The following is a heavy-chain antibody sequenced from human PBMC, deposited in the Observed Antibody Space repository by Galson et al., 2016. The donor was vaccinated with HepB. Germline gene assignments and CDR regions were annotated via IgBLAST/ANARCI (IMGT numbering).Heavy chain of an antibody. J-gene: IGHJ4*02. CDR3: ARGTETSWYGQFDY. CDR2: IWYDGSKK. Sequence: SLRLSCAASGITFSRHVMHWVRQAPGKGLEWVASIWYDGSKKYYGTSVEGRFTISRDNSKNTLYLQMNSLRVEDTAVYYCARGTETSWYGQFDYWGQGTLVTVSS. CDR1: GITFSRHV. V-gene: IGHV3-33*01. D-gene: IGHD2-2*01.